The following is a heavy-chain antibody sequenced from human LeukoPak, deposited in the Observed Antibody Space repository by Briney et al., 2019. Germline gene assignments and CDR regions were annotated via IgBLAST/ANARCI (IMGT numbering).Heavy chain of an antibody. Sequence: SQTPSLTCTVSGGSISSGDYYWSWIRQPPGKGLEWIGYIYYSGSTYYNPSLKSRVTISADTSKNQFSLKLSSVTAADTAVYYCARVNSSGWYPAFDIWGQGTMVTVSS. CDR1: GGSISSGDYY. D-gene: IGHD6-19*01. V-gene: IGHV4-30-4*01. J-gene: IGHJ3*02. CDR2: IYYSGST. CDR3: ARVNSSGWYPAFDI.